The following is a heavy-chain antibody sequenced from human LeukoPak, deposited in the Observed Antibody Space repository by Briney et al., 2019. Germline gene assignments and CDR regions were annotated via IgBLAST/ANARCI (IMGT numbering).Heavy chain of an antibody. D-gene: IGHD3-9*01. CDR2: IYYSGST. CDR1: GGSISSSSSY. V-gene: IGHV4-39*01. CDR3: ARHAAVAHFDILTEEDY. Sequence: PSETLSLTCTVSGGSISSSSSYWGWIRQPPGKGLEWIGSIYYSGSTYYNPSLESRVTISVDTSKNQFSLKLSSMTAADTAVYYCARHAAVAHFDILTEEDYWGQGTLVTVSS. J-gene: IGHJ4*02.